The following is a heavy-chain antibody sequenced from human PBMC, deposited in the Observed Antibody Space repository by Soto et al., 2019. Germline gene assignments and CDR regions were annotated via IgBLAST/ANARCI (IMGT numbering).Heavy chain of an antibody. CDR3: AKEVTIFGVVIGPMDV. Sequence: GGSLRLSCAASGFTFDDYAMHWVRQAPGKGLEWVSGISWNSGSIGYADSVKGRFTISRDNAKNSLYLQMNSLRAEDTALYYCAKEVTIFGVVIGPMDVWGKGTTVTVSS. D-gene: IGHD3-3*01. CDR2: ISWNSGSI. J-gene: IGHJ6*03. V-gene: IGHV3-9*01. CDR1: GFTFDDYA.